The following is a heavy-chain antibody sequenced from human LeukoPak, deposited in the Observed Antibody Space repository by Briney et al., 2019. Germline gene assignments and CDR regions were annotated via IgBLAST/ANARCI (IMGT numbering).Heavy chain of an antibody. D-gene: IGHD3-22*01. CDR3: ARDKSSGALGY. J-gene: IGHJ4*02. CDR2: ISTSSNYR. V-gene: IGHV3-21*01. Sequence: KSGGSLRLSCAASGFTFSRHGMNWVRQAPGKGLEWVSSISTSSNYRYYADSVKGRFTISRDNAKKLLYLQMNSLRAADTAVYYCARDKSSGALGYWGQGTLVTVSS. CDR1: GFTFSRHG.